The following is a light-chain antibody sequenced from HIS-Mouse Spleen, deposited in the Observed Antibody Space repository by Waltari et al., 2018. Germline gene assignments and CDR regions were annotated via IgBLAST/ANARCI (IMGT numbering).Light chain of an antibody. CDR3: LLSYSGARV. V-gene: IGLV7-46*01. CDR2: DTS. J-gene: IGLJ3*02. Sequence: QAVVTQEPSLTVSPGGTVTLTCGSSTGAVTSGHYPYWFQQKPGQAPRQLIYDTSNKHSWTPARFSGSLLGGKAALTLSGAQPEDEAEYYCLLSYSGARVFGGGTKLTVL. CDR1: TGAVTSGHY.